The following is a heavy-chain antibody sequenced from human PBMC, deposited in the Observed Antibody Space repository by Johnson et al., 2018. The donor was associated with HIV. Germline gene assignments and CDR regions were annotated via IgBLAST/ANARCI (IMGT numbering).Heavy chain of an antibody. CDR3: AKDVGNYWPDAFDI. D-gene: IGHD3-3*01. CDR2: IVYDGNKK. V-gene: IGHV3-30*02. CDR1: GFTFSSYA. J-gene: IGHJ3*02. Sequence: QVQLLESGGGVVQPGRSLRLSCAASGFTFSSYAMHWVRQAPGKGLEWVAFIVYDGNKKYYVDSVRGRLTISRDNSKNTVYLQMNSLRTEDTAVYYCAKDVGNYWPDAFDIWGQGTKVTVSS.